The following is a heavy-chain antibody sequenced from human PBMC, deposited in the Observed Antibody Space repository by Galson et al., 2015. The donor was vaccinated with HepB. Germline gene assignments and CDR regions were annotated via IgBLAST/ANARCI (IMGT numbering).Heavy chain of an antibody. V-gene: IGHV1-18*04. CDR3: ARNLVPFYDILTGYYKANWFDP. Sequence: VKVSCKASGYTFTSYGISWVRQAPGQGLEWMGWISAYNGNTNYAQKLQGRVTMTTDTSTSTAYMELRSLRSDDTAVYYCARNLVPFYDILTGYYKANWFDPWGQGTLVTVSS. J-gene: IGHJ5*02. D-gene: IGHD3-9*01. CDR1: GYTFTSYG. CDR2: ISAYNGNT.